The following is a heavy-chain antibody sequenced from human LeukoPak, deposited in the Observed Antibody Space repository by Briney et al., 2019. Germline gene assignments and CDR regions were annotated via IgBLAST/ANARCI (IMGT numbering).Heavy chain of an antibody. D-gene: IGHD5-18*01. J-gene: IGHJ2*01. V-gene: IGHV4-59*08. CDR3: TRLSLDTTTPNWYFDI. Sequence: PSDTLSLTCTVSGGSISSYYWSWIRQPPGKGLEYIGYIYYSGNTNYNPSLKSRVTISVDTSKNQFSLKLSSVTAADTAVYYCTRLSLDTTTPNWYFDIWGRGTVVTVSS. CDR1: GGSISSYY. CDR2: IYYSGNT.